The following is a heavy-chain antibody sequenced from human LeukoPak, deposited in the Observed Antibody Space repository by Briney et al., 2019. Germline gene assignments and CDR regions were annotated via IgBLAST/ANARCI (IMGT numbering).Heavy chain of an antibody. J-gene: IGHJ4*02. CDR2: IYYSGST. CDR3: ASLEMATISSYFDY. D-gene: IGHD5-24*01. CDR1: GFTVSSNY. V-gene: IGHV4-59*02. Sequence: LRLSCAASGFTVSSNYMSWIRQPPGKGLEWIGYIYYSGSTNYNPSLKSRVTISVDTSKNQFSLKLSSVTAADTAVYYCASLEMATISSYFDYWGQGTLVTVSS.